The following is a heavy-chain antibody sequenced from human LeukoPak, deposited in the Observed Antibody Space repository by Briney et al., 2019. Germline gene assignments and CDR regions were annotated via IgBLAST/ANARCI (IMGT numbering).Heavy chain of an antibody. CDR3: TRDRFYVWFDP. D-gene: IGHD3-16*01. CDR1: GFTFDDYA. V-gene: IGHV3-49*04. CDR2: IRSSGTT. J-gene: IGHJ5*02. Sequence: PGGSLRLSCAASGFTFDDYAMHWVRQAPGKGLQWIGFIRSSGTTQYAASVKGRFTISRDDSKSIAYLQMNSLKTEDTAVYYCTRDRFYVWFDPWGQGTLVTVSS.